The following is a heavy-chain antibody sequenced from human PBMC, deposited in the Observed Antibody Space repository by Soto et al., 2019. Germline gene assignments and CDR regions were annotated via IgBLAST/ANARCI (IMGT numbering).Heavy chain of an antibody. CDR3: AKQSGSGSYYYVGYGDQLSY. D-gene: IGHD3-10*01. CDR1: GVTFIDYW. J-gene: IGHJ4*02. V-gene: IGHV3-48*01. Sequence: GGSLRLSCAASGVTFIDYWMHWFRQAPGKGLEWVSYISSSSSTIYYADSVKGRFTISRDNAKNTLYLQMTSLRAEDTAVYYCAKQSGSGSYYYVGYGDQLSYRGQGTLVTVAS. CDR2: ISSSSSTI.